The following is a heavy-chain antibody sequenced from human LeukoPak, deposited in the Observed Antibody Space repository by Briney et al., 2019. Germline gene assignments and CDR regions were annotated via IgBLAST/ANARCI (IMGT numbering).Heavy chain of an antibody. V-gene: IGHV3-7*01. Sequence: GGSLRLSCEASGLTFSRHWLTWVRQAPGKGLEWVGNIDGAGGEKHYVDSVKGRFTNSRDNAKTSLYLHMNSLRAEDTAVYYCARDGVPAARDLWGQGTMVIVSS. CDR3: ARDGVPAARDL. J-gene: IGHJ3*01. CDR2: IDGAGGEK. CDR1: GLTFSRHW. D-gene: IGHD2-2*01.